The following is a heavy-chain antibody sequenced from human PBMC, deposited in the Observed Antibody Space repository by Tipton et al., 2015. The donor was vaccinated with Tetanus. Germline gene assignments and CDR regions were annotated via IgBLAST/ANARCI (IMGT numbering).Heavy chain of an antibody. J-gene: IGHJ5*02. CDR2: IYYNGNT. D-gene: IGHD2-21*02. CDR3: SRTAVNWFDP. V-gene: IGHV4-39*01. CDR1: DESISSSSYY. Sequence: TLSLTCTVSDESISSSSYYWGWIRQTPGKGLEWIGNIYYNGNTLQNPSLKSRVTMSLDKSKNQFSLKLRSVTAADTAFYYCSRTAVNWFDPWGPGILVTVSS.